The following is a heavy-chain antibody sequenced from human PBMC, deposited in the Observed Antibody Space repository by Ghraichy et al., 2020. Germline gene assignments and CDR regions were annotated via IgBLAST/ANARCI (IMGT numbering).Heavy chain of an antibody. CDR2: INHSGTR. V-gene: IGHV4-34*01. J-gene: IGHJ3*02. CDR3: ARGLPILARRDCFDS. CDR1: GESFSGYQ. Sequence: SETLSLTCAVLGESFSGYQWNWLRQTPGKGPEWIGEINHSGTRNYNPSLKSRVTISVDTSKRQFSLKLRSVTAADTAVYYCARGLPILARRDCFDSWGQGTTVIVSS. D-gene: IGHD3-3*01.